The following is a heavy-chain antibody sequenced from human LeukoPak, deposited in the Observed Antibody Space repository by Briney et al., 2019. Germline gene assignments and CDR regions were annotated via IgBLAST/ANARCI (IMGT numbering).Heavy chain of an antibody. CDR3: ARDPLEGGYYT. CDR2: IYYSGST. J-gene: IGHJ5*02. Sequence: KTSETLSLACTVSGGSVSSGSYYWSWIRQPPGKGLEWIGYIYYSGSTNYNPSLKSRVTISVDTSKNQFSLKLSSVTAADTAVYYCARDPLEGGYYTWGQGTLVTVSS. CDR1: GGSVSSGSYY. V-gene: IGHV4-61*01. D-gene: IGHD1-26*01.